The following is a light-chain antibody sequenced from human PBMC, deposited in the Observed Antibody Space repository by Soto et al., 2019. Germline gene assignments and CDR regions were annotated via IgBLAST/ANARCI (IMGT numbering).Light chain of an antibody. V-gene: IGLV2-14*01. CDR3: ISYTSSSTR. J-gene: IGLJ1*01. CDR2: AVT. Sequence: QSALTQPASVSGSPGQSITISCTGTSSDVGGYNYVSWYQQHPGKAPKLMIYAVTDRPSGVSSRFSGSKSGNTASLTISGRQAEDEADYYCISYTSSSTRFGTGSQLTVL. CDR1: SSDVGGYNY.